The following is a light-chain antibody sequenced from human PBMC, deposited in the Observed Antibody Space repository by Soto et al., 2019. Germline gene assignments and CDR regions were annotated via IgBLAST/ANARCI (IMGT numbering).Light chain of an antibody. CDR3: QQYYSTPRT. Sequence: DIVMTQSPDSLAVSLGERATINCKSSQSVLYSSNNKNYLAWYQQKPGQPPKLLIYWASTRESGVPDRFSGSGSGTGFTRTISSLQAEDVAVYYCQQYYSTPRTFGQGTKVEIK. J-gene: IGKJ1*01. CDR2: WAS. V-gene: IGKV4-1*01. CDR1: QSVLYSSNNKNY.